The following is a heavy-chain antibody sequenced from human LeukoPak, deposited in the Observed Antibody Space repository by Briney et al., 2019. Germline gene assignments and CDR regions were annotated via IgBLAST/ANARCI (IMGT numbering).Heavy chain of an antibody. Sequence: AGGSLRLSCAASGFTFSSYWMSWVRQAPGKGLEWVANIKEDGSEKYYVDSVKGRFTISRDNAKNSLYLQVNDRRAEDTAMYYCARVGKAAAAQSFDYWGQGTLVTVSS. J-gene: IGHJ4*02. D-gene: IGHD6-13*01. V-gene: IGHV3-7*01. CDR1: GFTFSSYW. CDR2: IKEDGSEK. CDR3: ARVGKAAAAQSFDY.